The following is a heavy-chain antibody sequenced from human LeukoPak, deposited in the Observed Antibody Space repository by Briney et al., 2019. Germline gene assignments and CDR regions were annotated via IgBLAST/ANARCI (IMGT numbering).Heavy chain of an antibody. CDR1: GGSFSGYY. D-gene: IGHD3-3*01. CDR3: ARGIINDFWSGYYPGTPDY. CDR2: INHSGST. V-gene: IGHV4-34*01. J-gene: IGHJ4*02. Sequence: SETLSLTCAVYGGSFSGYYWSWIRQPPGKGLEWIGEINHSGSTNYNPSLKSRVTISVDTSKNQFSLKLSSVTAADTAVYYCARGIINDFWSGYYPGTPDYWGQGTLVTVFS.